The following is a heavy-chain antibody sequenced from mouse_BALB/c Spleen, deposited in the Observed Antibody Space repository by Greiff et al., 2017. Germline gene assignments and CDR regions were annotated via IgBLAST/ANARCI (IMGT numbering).Heavy chain of an antibody. V-gene: IGHV5-17*02. D-gene: IGHD1-1*01. Sequence: EVQRVESGGGLVQPGGSRKLSCAASGFTFSSFGMHWVRQAPEKGLEWVAYISSGSSTIYYADTVKGRFTISRDNPKNTLFLQMTSLRSEDTAMYYCARSGSSHWYFDVWGAGTTVTVSS. CDR2: ISSGSSTI. CDR1: GFTFSSFG. J-gene: IGHJ1*01. CDR3: ARSGSSHWYFDV.